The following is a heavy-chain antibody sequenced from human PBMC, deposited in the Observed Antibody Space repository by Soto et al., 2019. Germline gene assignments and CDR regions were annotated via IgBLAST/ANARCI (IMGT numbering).Heavy chain of an antibody. J-gene: IGHJ5*02. Sequence: ASVKVSCKASGYTFTSYGISWVRQAPGQGLGWMGWISAYNGNTNYAQKLQGRVTMTTDTSTSTAYMELRSLRSDDTAVYYCARERDYDFWSGYYTNWSDPWGQGTLVTVSS. CDR1: GYTFTSYG. V-gene: IGHV1-18*01. D-gene: IGHD3-3*01. CDR2: ISAYNGNT. CDR3: ARERDYDFWSGYYTNWSDP.